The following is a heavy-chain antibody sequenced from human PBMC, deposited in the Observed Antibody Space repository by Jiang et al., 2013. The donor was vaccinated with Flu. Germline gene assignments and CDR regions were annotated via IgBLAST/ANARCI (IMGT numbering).Heavy chain of an antibody. V-gene: IGHV4-59*08. CDR2: VFHTGRT. Sequence: GPGLVKPSETLSLTCNVSDGSVRSYYWSWIRQAPGKGLEWIGYVFHTGRTSYNPSLKSRVMISMDTSKNQFSLQLTSVTAADTAAYYCASLTGTSGSGYFDYWGQGTLVTVSS. CDR3: ASLTGTSGSGYFDY. D-gene: IGHD1-1*01. J-gene: IGHJ4*02. CDR1: DGSVRSYY.